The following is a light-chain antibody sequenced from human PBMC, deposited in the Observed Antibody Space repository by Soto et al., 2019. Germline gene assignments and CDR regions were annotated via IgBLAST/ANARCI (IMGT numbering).Light chain of an antibody. Sequence: IVLTQSPATLSLSPGERATLSCGASQSVSRSYLAWYQQKPGLAPRLLIYDASSSATGIPDRFSGSGSGTDFTLTISRLEHEDFAVYYCQQYCSSPYTFGQGTKLEIK. CDR1: QSVSRSY. CDR3: QQYCSSPYT. V-gene: IGKV3D-20*01. J-gene: IGKJ2*01. CDR2: DAS.